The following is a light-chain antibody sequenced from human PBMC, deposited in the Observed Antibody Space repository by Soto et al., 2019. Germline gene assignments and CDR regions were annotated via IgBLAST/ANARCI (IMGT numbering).Light chain of an antibody. CDR1: SSDVGAYNY. J-gene: IGLJ2*01. CDR3: SSYTSSSPL. CDR2: DVS. V-gene: IGLV2-14*03. Sequence: QSALTQPASVSGSPGQSITISCSGTSSDVGAYNYVSWYQQHPGKAPKLIIYDVSNRPSGISDRFSGSKSGNTASLTISGLQADDEADYYCSSYTSSSPLFGGGTKVTVL.